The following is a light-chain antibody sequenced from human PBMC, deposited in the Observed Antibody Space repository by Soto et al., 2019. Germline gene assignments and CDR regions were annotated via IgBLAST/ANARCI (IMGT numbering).Light chain of an antibody. V-gene: IGLV2-14*01. CDR3: KSFTTSSTYV. CDR1: SSDIGSYNY. J-gene: IGLJ1*01. Sequence: QSALTQPASVSGYPGQSIAISCIGTSSDIGSYNYVSWYQQHPGKAPKLMIYDVSNRPSGVSDRFSGSKSGNTASLTISGLQAEDEADYYCKSFTTSSTYVFGTGTKLTVL. CDR2: DVS.